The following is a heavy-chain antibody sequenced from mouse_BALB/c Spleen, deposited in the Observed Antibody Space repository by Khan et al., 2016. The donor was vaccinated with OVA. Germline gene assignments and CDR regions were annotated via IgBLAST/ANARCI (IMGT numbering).Heavy chain of an antibody. CDR3: ARDYWFAY. CDR1: GFTFSNYG. J-gene: IGHJ3*01. Sequence: EVELVESGGGLVKPGGSLKLSCAASGFTFSNYGVSWVRQTPEKRLVWVASISSGDTTYYPDSVKGRFTISRDNARNILYLQMSSLRSEDTAMYYCARDYWFAYWGQRTLVTVSA. CDR2: ISSGDTT. V-gene: IGHV5-6-5*01.